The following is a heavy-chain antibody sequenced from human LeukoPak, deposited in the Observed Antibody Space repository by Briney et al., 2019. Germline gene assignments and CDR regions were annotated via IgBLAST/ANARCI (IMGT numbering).Heavy chain of an antibody. CDR1: GFTFDDYA. Sequence: GGSLRLSCAASGFTFDDYAMHWVRQAPGEGLEWVSGISWNSGSIGYADSVKGRFTISRDNAKNSLYLQMNSLRAEDTAVYYCARGYGDYVDYYFDYWGQGTLVTVSS. J-gene: IGHJ4*02. CDR2: ISWNSGSI. V-gene: IGHV3-9*01. D-gene: IGHD4-17*01. CDR3: ARGYGDYVDYYFDY.